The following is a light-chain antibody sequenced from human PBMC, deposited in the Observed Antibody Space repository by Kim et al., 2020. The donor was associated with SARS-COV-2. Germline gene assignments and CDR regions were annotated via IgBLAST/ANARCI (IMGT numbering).Light chain of an antibody. CDR3: QQYGSSPPLT. CDR1: QSVRSSY. Sequence: PGERATLACRASQSVRSSYLAWYQQKPGQAPRLLIYGASSRATGIPDRFSGSGSGTDFTLTISRLEPEDFAVYYCQQYGSSPPLTFGGGTKVEIK. V-gene: IGKV3-20*01. J-gene: IGKJ4*01. CDR2: GAS.